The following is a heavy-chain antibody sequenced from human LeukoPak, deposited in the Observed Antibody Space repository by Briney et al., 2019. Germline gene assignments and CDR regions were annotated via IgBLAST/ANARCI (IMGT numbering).Heavy chain of an antibody. J-gene: IGHJ4*02. CDR2: ISYDGSNE. Sequence: GGSLRLSCAASGFTFSRYAMHWVRRAPGKGLEWVAVISYDGSNEYYADSVKGRFTISRDNSKNTLYLQMSSLRAEDTAVYYCAKEFNRGLPDYWGQGTLVTVPS. D-gene: IGHD2-21*01. V-gene: IGHV3-30*18. CDR3: AKEFNRGLPDY. CDR1: GFTFSRYA.